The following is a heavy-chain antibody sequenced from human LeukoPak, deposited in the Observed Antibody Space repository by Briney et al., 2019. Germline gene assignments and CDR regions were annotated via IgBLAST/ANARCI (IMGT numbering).Heavy chain of an antibody. CDR3: ARGQGLRATLLDY. J-gene: IGHJ4*02. CDR1: GFTFSSYA. CDR2: ISYDGSNK. D-gene: IGHD5-12*01. V-gene: IGHV3-30*04. Sequence: GGSLRLSCAASGFTFSSYAMHWVRQAPGKGLEWVAVISYDGSNKYYADSVKGRFTISRDNSKNTLYLQMNSLRAEETAVYYCARGQGLRATLLDYWGQGTLVTVSS.